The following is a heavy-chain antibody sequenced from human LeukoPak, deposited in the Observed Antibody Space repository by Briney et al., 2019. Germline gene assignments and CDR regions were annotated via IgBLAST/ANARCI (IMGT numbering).Heavy chain of an antibody. Sequence: EASVKVSCTASGYTFTSYGISWVRQAPGQGLEWMGWISAYNGNTNYAQKLQGRVTMTTDTSTRTAYMELRSLRSDDTAVYYCARTYYYNSSGYYDFGYYFDYWGQGTLVTVSS. D-gene: IGHD3-22*01. CDR2: ISAYNGNT. CDR1: GYTFTSYG. V-gene: IGHV1-18*01. J-gene: IGHJ4*02. CDR3: ARTYYYNSSGYYDFGYYFDY.